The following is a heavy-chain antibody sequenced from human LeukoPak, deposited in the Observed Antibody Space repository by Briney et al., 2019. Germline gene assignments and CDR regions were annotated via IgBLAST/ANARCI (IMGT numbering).Heavy chain of an antibody. CDR3: ARDAQRGFDYSNSLKY. CDR2: IWSDRTNR. CDR1: GFIFSHHG. V-gene: IGHV3-33*01. Sequence: PGGSLRLSCAASGFIFSHHGMHWVRQAPGKGLEWVAVIWSDRTNRFYGGSVKGRFTISRDNSQNAVFLQMNSLRVEDTAMYYCARDAQRGFDYSNSLKYWGHGTLVTVSS. D-gene: IGHD4-11*01. J-gene: IGHJ4*01.